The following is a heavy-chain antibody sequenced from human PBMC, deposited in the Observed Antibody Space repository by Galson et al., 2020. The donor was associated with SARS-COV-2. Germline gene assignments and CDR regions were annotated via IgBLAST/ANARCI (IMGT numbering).Heavy chain of an antibody. CDR1: GFTFSSYW. CDR3: TRGPVATIYYFDY. J-gene: IGHJ4*02. CDR2: INSDGSST. Sequence: GGSLRLSCTASGFTFSSYWMHWVRQAPGKGLVGVSRINSDGSSTSYADSVKGRFTISRDNAKNTLSLQMNSLRVEDTGVYYCTRGPVATIYYFDYWCQGILVTVSS. V-gene: IGHV3-74*01. D-gene: IGHD5-12*01.